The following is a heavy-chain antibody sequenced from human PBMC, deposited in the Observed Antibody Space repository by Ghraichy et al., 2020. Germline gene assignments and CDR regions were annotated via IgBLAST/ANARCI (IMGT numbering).Heavy chain of an antibody. CDR3: PAGWYGIRHGGFYYFDY. J-gene: IGHJ4*02. CDR2: IYTSGST. CDR1: GGSISSYY. V-gene: IGHV4-4*07. Sequence: LNISCTVSGGSISSYYWIRQPAGKGLEWIGRIYTSGSTNYNPSLKSRVTMSVDTPKNQFSLKLSSMTAADTAVYYCPAGWYGIRHGGFYYFDYWGQGTLVTVSS. D-gene: IGHD6-19*01.